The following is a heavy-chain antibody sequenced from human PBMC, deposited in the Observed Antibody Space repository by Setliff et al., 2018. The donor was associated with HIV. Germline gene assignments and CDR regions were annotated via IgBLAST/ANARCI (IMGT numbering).Heavy chain of an antibody. CDR3: ARHFGYNPGWFDS. CDR1: GFSFTSYW. Sequence: GESLKISCKGSGFSFTSYWISWVRQMPGKGLEWMGRIDPAGSYTHYSPSFQGHITISIDKSISSASLHWSSLRTSDTAIYYCARHFGYNPGWFDSWGQGTLVTVSS. CDR2: IDPAGSYT. V-gene: IGHV5-10-1*01. D-gene: IGHD3-10*01. J-gene: IGHJ5*01.